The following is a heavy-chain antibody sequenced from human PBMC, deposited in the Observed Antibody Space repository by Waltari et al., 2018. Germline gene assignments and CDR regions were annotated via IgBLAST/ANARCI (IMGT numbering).Heavy chain of an antibody. Sequence: QVQLQESGPGLVKPSQTLSLTCTVSGGSISSGGYYWSWIRQHPGEGLEWIGYIDYSGSTYYNPSLKSRVTISVDTSKNQFSLKLSSVTAADTAVYYCARATSSSWQPHFDYWGQGTLVTVSS. V-gene: IGHV4-31*03. D-gene: IGHD6-13*01. CDR3: ARATSSSWQPHFDY. CDR2: IDYSGST. J-gene: IGHJ4*02. CDR1: GGSISSGGYY.